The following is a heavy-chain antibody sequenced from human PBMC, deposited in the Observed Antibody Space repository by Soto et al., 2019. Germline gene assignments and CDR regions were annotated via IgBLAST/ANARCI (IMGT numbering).Heavy chain of an antibody. D-gene: IGHD2-8*01. Sequence: RGESLKISCQGSGYTFTNSWIGWVRQMPGKGLEWMGIIYPGDSSIRYSPSFQGQVTISADMSTSTAYLQWSSLKASDTAMYYCARHAYCARNTYYYYYGQDVWGQGTTVTVSS. CDR2: IYPGDSSI. V-gene: IGHV5-51*01. J-gene: IGHJ6*02. CDR3: ARHAYCARNTYYYYYGQDV. CDR1: GYTFTNSW.